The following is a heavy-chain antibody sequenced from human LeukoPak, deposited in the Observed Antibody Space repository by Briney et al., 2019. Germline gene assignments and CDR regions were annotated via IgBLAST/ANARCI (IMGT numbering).Heavy chain of an antibody. CDR1: GFTFSSYM. CDR3: ARDRRDSGTYYADY. CDR2: IYSGGSA. Sequence: GGSLRLSCAASGFTFSSYMMTWVRQAPGKGLEWVSVIYSGGSAYFADSVKGRFTISRDNSKNTLYLQMNSLRAEDTAVYYCARDRRDSGTYYADYWGQGTLVTVSS. V-gene: IGHV3-53*01. J-gene: IGHJ4*02. D-gene: IGHD1-26*01.